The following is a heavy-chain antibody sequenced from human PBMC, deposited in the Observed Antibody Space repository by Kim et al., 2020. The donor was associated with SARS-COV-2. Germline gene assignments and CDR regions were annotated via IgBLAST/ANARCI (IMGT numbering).Heavy chain of an antibody. CDR2: IYYSGST. CDR3: ARDSYYYYYGMDV. J-gene: IGHJ6*02. CDR1: GGSISSYY. V-gene: IGHV4-59*13. Sequence: SETLSLTCTVSGGSISSYYWSWIRQPPGKGLEWIGYIYYSGSTNYNPSLKSRVTISVDTSKNQFSLKLSSVTAADTAVYYCARDSYYYYYGMDVWGQGTTAPAS.